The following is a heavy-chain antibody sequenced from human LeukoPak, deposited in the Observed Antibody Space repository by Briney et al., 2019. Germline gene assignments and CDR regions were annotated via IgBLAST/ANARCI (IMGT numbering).Heavy chain of an antibody. CDR2: ISSNSSYI. CDR3: ARDLYGDYGNWFDP. Sequence: GGSLRLSCAASGFTFSSYAMHWVRQAPGKGLEWVSSISSNSSYIYYADSVKGRFTISRDSAKNSLYLQMNSLRAEDTAVYYCARDLYGDYGNWFDPWGQGTLVTVSS. V-gene: IGHV3-21*01. CDR1: GFTFSSYA. D-gene: IGHD4-17*01. J-gene: IGHJ5*02.